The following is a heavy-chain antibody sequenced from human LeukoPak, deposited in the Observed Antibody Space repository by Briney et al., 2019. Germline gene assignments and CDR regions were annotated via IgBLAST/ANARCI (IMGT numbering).Heavy chain of an antibody. J-gene: IGHJ3*02. Sequence: GGSLRLSCAASGFTFSDYYMSWIRQAPGKGLEGVSYISSSSYTNYSDSEKGRFTISRDNAKNSLYLQINSLRAEDTAMYYCTRVYYGSGTPGAFDIWGEGTMVTVSS. CDR1: GFTFSDYY. V-gene: IGHV3-11*06. D-gene: IGHD3-10*01. CDR3: TRVYYGSGTPGAFDI. CDR2: ISSSSYT.